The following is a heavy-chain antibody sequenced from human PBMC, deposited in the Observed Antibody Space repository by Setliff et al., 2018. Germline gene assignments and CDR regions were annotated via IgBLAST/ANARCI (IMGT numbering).Heavy chain of an antibody. V-gene: IGHV1-2*02. CDR3: ARARHFGMDV. J-gene: IGHJ6*02. CDR1: GYIFSDHY. CDR2: INSNGVDT. Sequence: ASVKVSCKASGYIFSDHYMHWVRQAPGKGLEWMGWINSNGVDTNYAQTFEGRLTLTRDTSIRTTYMELATLRSDDTAVYYCARARHFGMDVWGQGTTVNVSS.